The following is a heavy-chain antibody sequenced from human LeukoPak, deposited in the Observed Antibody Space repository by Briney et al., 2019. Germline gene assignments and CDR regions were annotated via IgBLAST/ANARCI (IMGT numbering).Heavy chain of an antibody. V-gene: IGHV3-33*06. Sequence: GGSLRLSCAASGFTFSSYGMHWVRQAPGKGLEWVAVIWYDESNKYYADSVKGRFTISRDNSNNTLYLQMNSLRAEDTAVYYCAKDRRASGWYYFDYWGQGTLVTVSS. CDR3: AKDRRASGWYYFDY. D-gene: IGHD6-19*01. CDR1: GFTFSSYG. J-gene: IGHJ4*02. CDR2: IWYDESNK.